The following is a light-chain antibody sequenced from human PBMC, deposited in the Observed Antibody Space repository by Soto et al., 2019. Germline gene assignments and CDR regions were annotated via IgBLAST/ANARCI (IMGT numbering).Light chain of an antibody. CDR3: QQYSNWPPIT. V-gene: IGKV3-15*01. CDR1: QSVSSN. Sequence: ELVMTQSPATLSVSPGERATLSCRASQSVSSNLAWYQQKPGQAPRLLIYDTSTRATGIPARFSGSGSGTEFTLTISSLQSEDFAVYYCQQYSNWPPITFGQGTRLEIK. J-gene: IGKJ5*01. CDR2: DTS.